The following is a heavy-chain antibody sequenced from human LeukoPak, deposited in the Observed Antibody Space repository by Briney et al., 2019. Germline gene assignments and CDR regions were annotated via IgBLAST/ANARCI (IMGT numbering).Heavy chain of an antibody. CDR3: ARDSSGSPYGPVDY. J-gene: IGHJ4*02. D-gene: IGHD1-26*01. V-gene: IGHV1-2*02. CDR1: GGTFSSYA. Sequence: GASVKVSCKASGGTFSSYAISWVRQAPGQGLEWMGWINCNSGDTNYAQKFQGRVTMTRDTSISTAYMELSRLRSDDTAVYYCARDSSGSPYGPVDYWGQGTLVTVSS. CDR2: INCNSGDT.